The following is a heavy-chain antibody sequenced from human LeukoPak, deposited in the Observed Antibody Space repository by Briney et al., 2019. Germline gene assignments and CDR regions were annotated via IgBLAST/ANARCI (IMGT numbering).Heavy chain of an antibody. CDR1: GFTVSSNY. J-gene: IGHJ4*02. CDR2: IYGGGST. Sequence: GGSLRLSCAASGFTVSSNYMSWVRQAPAKGLEWVSVIYGGGSTYYADSVKGRFTISRDNSKNTLYLQMNSLRAEDTAVYYCARKSAGYHFDYWGQGTLVTVSS. D-gene: IGHD3-16*02. V-gene: IGHV3-53*01. CDR3: ARKSAGYHFDY.